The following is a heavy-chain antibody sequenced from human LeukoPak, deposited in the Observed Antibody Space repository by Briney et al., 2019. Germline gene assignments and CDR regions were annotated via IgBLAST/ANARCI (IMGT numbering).Heavy chain of an antibody. CDR3: ARGHYYDSSGYYY. CDR2: INPSGGST. V-gene: IGHV1-46*02. D-gene: IGHD3-22*01. CDR1: GYTFNSSY. Sequence: ASVKVSCKASGYTFNSSYMHWVRQAPGQGLEWMGIINPSGGSTSYARKFQGRVTMTRDTSISTAYMELSRLRSDDTAVYYCARGHYYDSSGYYYWGQGTLVTVSS. J-gene: IGHJ4*02.